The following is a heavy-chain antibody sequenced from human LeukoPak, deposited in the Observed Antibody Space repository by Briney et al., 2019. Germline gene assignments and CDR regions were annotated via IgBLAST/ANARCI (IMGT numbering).Heavy chain of an antibody. J-gene: IGHJ4*02. D-gene: IGHD3-22*01. Sequence: SQTLSLTCIVSGGSISSGGYYWSWIRQSPGKGLEWIGSIHLSGMLYNNPSLESRVTISIDTSKNQFSLNLNSVTAADTAVYFCSRGLDSRKLGYWGQGTLVTVSS. CDR2: IHLSGML. CDR3: SRGLDSRKLGY. V-gene: IGHV4-31*03. CDR1: GGSISSGGYY.